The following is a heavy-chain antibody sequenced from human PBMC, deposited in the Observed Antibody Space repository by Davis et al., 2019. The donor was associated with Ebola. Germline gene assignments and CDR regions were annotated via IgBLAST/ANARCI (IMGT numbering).Heavy chain of an antibody. Sequence: GESLKISCAASGFTFSSNWMHWVRQAPGNGLVWVSRTNSDGSITSYADSVKGRFTISRDNAKNTLYLQMNSLRDEDTAVYYCARGTHYAHDYRGQGTLVTVSS. D-gene: IGHD2-2*01. CDR3: ARGTHYAHDY. J-gene: IGHJ4*02. CDR1: GFTFSSNW. V-gene: IGHV3-74*01. CDR2: TNSDGSIT.